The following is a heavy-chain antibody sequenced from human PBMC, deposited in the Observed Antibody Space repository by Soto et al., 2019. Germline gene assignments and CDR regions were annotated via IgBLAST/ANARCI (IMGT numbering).Heavy chain of an antibody. CDR2: ISISGDNT. V-gene: IGHV3-23*01. CDR1: GFTFSRYA. Sequence: PGGSLRLSCAASGFTFSRYAMSWVRQAPGKGLEWVSTISISGDNTYYADSVKGRFTISRDDSKNTLYLQMSSLRAEDTALYYCANARTRYYFMDVWGKGTTVTVSS. CDR3: ANARTRYYFMDV. J-gene: IGHJ6*03.